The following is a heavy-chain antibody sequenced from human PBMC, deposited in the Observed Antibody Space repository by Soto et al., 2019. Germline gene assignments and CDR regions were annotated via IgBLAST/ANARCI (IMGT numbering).Heavy chain of an antibody. D-gene: IGHD5-12*01. Sequence: GGSLRLSCAASGVTVCERLLSWIRQAPGKGLEWVSIIYSGGNTYYTDSVKGRFTISRDNSKNTLFPQMNRLRAEDTAVYYCARGGSGPFDYWGQGTLVTVSS. CDR2: IYSGGNT. CDR3: ARGGSGPFDY. CDR1: GVTVCERL. J-gene: IGHJ4*02. V-gene: IGHV3-53*01.